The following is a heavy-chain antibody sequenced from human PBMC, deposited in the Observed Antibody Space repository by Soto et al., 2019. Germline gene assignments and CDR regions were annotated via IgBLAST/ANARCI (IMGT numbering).Heavy chain of an antibody. CDR3: ARVQQQYIWFDP. CDR2: VYYSGNT. V-gene: IGHV4-39*01. J-gene: IGHJ5*02. Sequence: ASETLSLTCTVSGGSISSSSYYWGWIRQPPGKGLEWIGSVYYSGNTYYNPSLKSRVTISADTSKDQFSLKLSSVTAADTAVYFCARVQQQYIWFDPWGQGTLVTVSS. CDR1: GGSISSSSYY. D-gene: IGHD6-13*01.